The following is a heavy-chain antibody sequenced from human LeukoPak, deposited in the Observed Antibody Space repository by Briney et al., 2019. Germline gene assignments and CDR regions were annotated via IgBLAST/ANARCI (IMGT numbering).Heavy chain of an antibody. CDR1: GGSFSGYY. D-gene: IGHD6-6*01. J-gene: IGHJ5*02. CDR2: INHSGST. CDR3: ARASPRYSGSSGNWFDP. Sequence: SETLSLTCAVYGGSFSGYYWSWIRQPPGKGLEWIGEINHSGSTNYNPSLKSRVTISVDTSKNQFSLKLSSVTAADTAVYYCARASPRYSGSSGNWFDPWGQGTLVTVSS. V-gene: IGHV4-34*01.